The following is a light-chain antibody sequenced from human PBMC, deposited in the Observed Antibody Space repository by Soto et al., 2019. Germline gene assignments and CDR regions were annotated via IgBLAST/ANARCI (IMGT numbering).Light chain of an antibody. CDR1: QSVSSY. V-gene: IGKV3-11*01. CDR2: DAP. CDR3: QQSSNWQGAT. J-gene: IGKJ4*01. Sequence: EIVVTQSPATLSLSPGERATLSCRASQSVSSYLAWYQQKPGQAPRLLIYDAPNRATGIPARFSGSGSGTDFTLTISSLEPEDFAAYYCQQSSNWQGATFGGGTKV.